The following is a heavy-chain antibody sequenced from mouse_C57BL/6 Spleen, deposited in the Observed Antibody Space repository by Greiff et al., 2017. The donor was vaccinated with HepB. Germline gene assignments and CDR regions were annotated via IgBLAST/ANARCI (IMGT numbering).Heavy chain of an antibody. J-gene: IGHJ4*01. Sequence: QVQLQQPGAELVRPGSSVKLSCKASGYTFTSYWMHWVKQRPIQGLEWIGNIDPSDSETHYNQKFKDKATLTVDKSSSTAYMQLSSLTSEDSAVYYCARSGLRPYYYAMDYWGQGTSVTVSS. V-gene: IGHV1-52*01. CDR1: GYTFTSYW. CDR2: IDPSDSET. CDR3: ARSGLRPYYYAMDY. D-gene: IGHD3-1*01.